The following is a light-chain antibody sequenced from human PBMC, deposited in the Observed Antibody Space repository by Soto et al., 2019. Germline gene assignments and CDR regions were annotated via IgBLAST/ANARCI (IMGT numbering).Light chain of an antibody. CDR2: DTS. J-gene: IGKJ1*01. V-gene: IGKV3-15*01. Sequence: ERVLTKLPASLSVSPGERATLSCLASYTVGTNLAWYQQKPGQAPRLLIYDTSTRATGVPARFSGSGSGTEFTPTISNLQAEDSAVYHCHQYSNTFRTFGQGTKVDIK. CDR3: HQYSNTFRT. CDR1: YTVGTN.